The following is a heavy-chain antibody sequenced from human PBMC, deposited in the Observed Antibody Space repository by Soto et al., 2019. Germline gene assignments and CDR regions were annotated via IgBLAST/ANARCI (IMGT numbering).Heavy chain of an antibody. V-gene: IGHV3-48*01. CDR3: ASLTYYDFWSGYTDAFDI. CDR2: ISSSSSTI. CDR1: GFTFSSYS. D-gene: IGHD3-3*01. J-gene: IGHJ3*02. Sequence: EVQLVESGGGLVQPGGSLRLSCAASGFTFSSYSMNWVRQAPGKGLEWVSYISSSSSTIYYADYVKGRFTISRDNAKNSLYLQMNSLRAEDTAVYYCASLTYYDFWSGYTDAFDIWGQGTMVTVSS.